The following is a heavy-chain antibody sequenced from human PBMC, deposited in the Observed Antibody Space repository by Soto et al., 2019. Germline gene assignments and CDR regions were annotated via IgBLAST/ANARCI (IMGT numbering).Heavy chain of an antibody. CDR2: ISSSGSTI. D-gene: IGHD6-25*01. CDR1: GFTFSDYY. CDR3: ARVSRLQIAYFDY. Sequence: GGSLRLSCAASGFTFSDYYMSWIRQAPGKGLEWVSYISSSGSTIYYADSVEGRFTISRDNAKNSLYLQMNSLRAEDTAVYYCARVSRLQIAYFDYWGQGTLVTVSS. J-gene: IGHJ4*02. V-gene: IGHV3-11*01.